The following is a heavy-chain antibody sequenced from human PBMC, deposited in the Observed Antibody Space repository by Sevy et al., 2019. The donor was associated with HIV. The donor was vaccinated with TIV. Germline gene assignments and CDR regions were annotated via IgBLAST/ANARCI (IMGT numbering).Heavy chain of an antibody. CDR2: IYYSGST. D-gene: IGHD4-4*01. V-gene: IGHV4-59*08. CDR3: AGHAFTVTTGHDVFDF. J-gene: IGHJ3*01. Sequence: SETLSLTCTVSGGSISSYYWSWIRQPPGKGLEWIGYIYYSGSTNYNPSLKSRVTISVDTSKNQFSLKLSSVTAADTAVYYCAGHAFTVTTGHDVFDFWGQGTMVTVSS. CDR1: GGSISSYY.